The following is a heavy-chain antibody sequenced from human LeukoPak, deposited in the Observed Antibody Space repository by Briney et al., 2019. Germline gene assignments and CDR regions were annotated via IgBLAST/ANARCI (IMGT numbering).Heavy chain of an antibody. CDR3: ARGPFGPISRWFDP. J-gene: IGHJ5*02. Sequence: SETLSLTCTVSGGSISSYYWSWIRQPPGKGLEWIGYIYYSGSTNYNPSPKSRVTISVDTSKNQFSLKLSSVTAADTAVYYCARGPFGPISRWFDPRGQGTLVTVSS. CDR1: GGSISSYY. D-gene: IGHD2-21*01. CDR2: IYYSGST. V-gene: IGHV4-59*12.